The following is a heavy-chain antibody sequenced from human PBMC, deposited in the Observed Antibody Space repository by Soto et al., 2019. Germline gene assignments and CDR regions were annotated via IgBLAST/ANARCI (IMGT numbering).Heavy chain of an antibody. J-gene: IGHJ6*02. Sequence: QVQLVQSGAEVVKPGASVKVSCKASGYTFSTSGMSWLRQAPGQGLEWMGWISTYNGDTNDAPKFQDRVTMTSDPSTSTVYMELRSLRSDDTAVYYCARAGAAPYYYYGMDVWGQGTRVTVSS. CDR2: ISTYNGDT. D-gene: IGHD2-15*01. CDR1: GYTFSTSG. CDR3: ARAGAAPYYYYGMDV. V-gene: IGHV1-18*01.